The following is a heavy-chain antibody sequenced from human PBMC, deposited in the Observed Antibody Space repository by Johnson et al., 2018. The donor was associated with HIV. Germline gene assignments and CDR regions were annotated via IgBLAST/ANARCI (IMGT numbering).Heavy chain of an antibody. CDR1: GFTFSCYS. CDR3: AKGRRPLILLRMCAFDI. V-gene: IGHV3-7*01. CDR2: IKQDGSEK. Sequence: VQLVESGGRLVQPGASLRLSCAASGFTFSCYSISWVRQAPGKGLEWVADIKQDGSEKYYADSVKGRFTISRDNSKNSLYLQMNSLRAEDTAVYYCAKGRRPLILLRMCAFDIWGQGTMVIVSS. D-gene: IGHD3-16*01. J-gene: IGHJ3*02.